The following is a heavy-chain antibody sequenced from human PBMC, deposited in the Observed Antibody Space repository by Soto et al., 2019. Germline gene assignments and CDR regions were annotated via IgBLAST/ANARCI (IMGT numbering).Heavy chain of an antibody. CDR1: GFSLSTTGVG. CDR3: VQSRCGGDCLQAYSSHSYYGLDV. D-gene: IGHD2-21*02. J-gene: IGHJ6*02. Sequence: QITLKESGPTLVKPTQTLTLTCTFSGFSLSTTGVGMGWIRQPPGNALEWLALIYWYDDKRYNPSLNSRLTITKDTSKNQVVLAMTNMDPVDTATFYCVQSRCGGDCLQAYSSHSYYGLDVWGQGTTVTVSS. CDR2: IYWYDDK. V-gene: IGHV2-5*01.